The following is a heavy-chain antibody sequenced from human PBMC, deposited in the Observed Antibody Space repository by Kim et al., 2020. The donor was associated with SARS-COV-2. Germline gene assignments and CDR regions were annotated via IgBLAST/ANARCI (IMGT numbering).Heavy chain of an antibody. CDR3: ARQTTVTHDAFDV. CDR1: RYSFGDYW. D-gene: IGHD4-17*01. CDR2: IYPEDSDT. V-gene: IGHV5-51*01. J-gene: IGHJ3*01. Sequence: GESLKISCQGLRYSFGDYWLAWVRQVPGKGLEWVALIYPEDSDTKYSPPFQGHVTISVDNSVSTAYLQWGSLKTSDTAMYFCARQTTVTHDAFDVWGQGT.